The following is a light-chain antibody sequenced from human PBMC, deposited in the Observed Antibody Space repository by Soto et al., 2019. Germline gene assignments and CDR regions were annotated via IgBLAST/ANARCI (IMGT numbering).Light chain of an antibody. CDR3: LQDYNYPRT. Sequence: AIQMTQVPASLSASVGDRVTITCRASQGIRDELGWYQQKPGKAPKLLIYVASRLESGVPSRFSGSGSGTDFSLTIYSLRPEDSATYFCLQDYNYPRTFGQGTKLQIK. CDR2: VAS. J-gene: IGKJ2*01. V-gene: IGKV1-6*01. CDR1: QGIRDE.